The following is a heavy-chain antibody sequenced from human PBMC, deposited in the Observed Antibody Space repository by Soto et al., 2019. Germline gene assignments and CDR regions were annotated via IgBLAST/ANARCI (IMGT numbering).Heavy chain of an antibody. Sequence: PGGSLRLSCAASGFTFDDYAMHWVRQVPGKGLEWVSGITWNSGKKGYAESVKGRFTISRDNANNTVYLQMNNLRPEDTAFYYCAKDVESYFGSGTYPSDWGQGTLVTVSS. CDR2: ITWNSGKK. D-gene: IGHD3-10*01. J-gene: IGHJ1*01. CDR3: AKDVESYFGSGTYPSD. CDR1: GFTFDDYA. V-gene: IGHV3-9*01.